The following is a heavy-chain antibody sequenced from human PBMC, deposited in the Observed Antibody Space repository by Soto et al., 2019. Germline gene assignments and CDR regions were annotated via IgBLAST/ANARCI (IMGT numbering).Heavy chain of an antibody. V-gene: IGHV3-23*01. CDR2: LVGSGGGI. J-gene: IGHJ3*01. CDR1: GFSFSAYA. D-gene: IGHD1-26*01. Sequence: EGQLLESGGGLVQPGGSLRLSCAASGFSFSAYAMSWVRQAPGKGLQWVSGLVGSGGGIQYADSVRGRFTVSSDNSKNTLYLQMDGLRAEDTAVYYGAKVLIARNNLWEPFDLCGQGTEVTVSS. CDR3: AKVLIARNNLWEPFDL.